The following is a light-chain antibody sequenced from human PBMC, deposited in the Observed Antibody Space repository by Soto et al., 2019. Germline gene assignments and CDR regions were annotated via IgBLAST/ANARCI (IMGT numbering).Light chain of an antibody. CDR2: GAS. V-gene: IGKV3-15*01. Sequence: EIVLTQSPGTLSLSPGERSTLSCRASQSVSNNYLAWYQQKPGQAPRLLIYGASTRATGVPARFSGSGSGIEFTLTISRLQSEDSAFYYCQQYFNWPLTWTFGPGTRGDIK. CDR3: QQYFNWPLTWT. J-gene: IGKJ3*01. CDR1: QSVSNN.